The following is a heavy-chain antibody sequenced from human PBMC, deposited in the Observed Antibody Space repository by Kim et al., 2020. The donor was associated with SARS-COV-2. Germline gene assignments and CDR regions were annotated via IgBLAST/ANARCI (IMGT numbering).Heavy chain of an antibody. V-gene: IGHV4-28*01. J-gene: IGHJ3*02. Sequence: YYNPSPKSRVTMSVDTSKNQLSLKLSSVTAVDTAGYYCARNQGEVGAFDIWGQGTMVTVSS. D-gene: IGHD3-16*01. CDR3: ARNQGEVGAFDI.